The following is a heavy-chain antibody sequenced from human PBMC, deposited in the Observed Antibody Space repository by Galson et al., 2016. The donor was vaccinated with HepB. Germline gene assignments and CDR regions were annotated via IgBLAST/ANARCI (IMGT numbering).Heavy chain of an antibody. Sequence: SLRLSCAASGFSFSSYAMSWVRQAPGEGLEWVSAISGNRPEYADSVKGRFTISRDNSKNTVYLQMNSLRAEDRAVYYCARANRYGTGWYGRNDYWGQGTPVTASS. D-gene: IGHD6-19*01. J-gene: IGHJ4*02. CDR2: ISGNRP. CDR3: ARANRYGTGWYGRNDY. V-gene: IGHV3-23*01. CDR1: GFSFSSYA.